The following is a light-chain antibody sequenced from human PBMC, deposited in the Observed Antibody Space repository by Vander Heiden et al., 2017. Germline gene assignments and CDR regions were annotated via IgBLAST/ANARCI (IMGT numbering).Light chain of an antibody. Sequence: QSVLTQPPSASGTPGQRVTISCSGSSSNIGSNYVFWYQQLPGTAPKLLIYRNNQRPSGVPDRFYGSKSGTSASMAISGLRAEEEADYYCAAWDDSRHGWVFGGGTKLTVL. CDR2: RNN. CDR3: AAWDDSRHGWV. CDR1: SSNIGSNY. V-gene: IGLV1-47*01. J-gene: IGLJ3*02.